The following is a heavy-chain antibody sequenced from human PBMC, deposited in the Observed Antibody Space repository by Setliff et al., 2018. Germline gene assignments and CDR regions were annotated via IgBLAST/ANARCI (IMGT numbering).Heavy chain of an antibody. J-gene: IGHJ5*02. Sequence: GGSLRLSCAASGFTFSIYWMTWVRQAPGKGLEWVANIKQDGTKQYYVDSVKGRFTISRDNAKNSLSLQMNSLRAEDTASYYCARDPNGDYVGAFDPWGQGILVTVSS. V-gene: IGHV3-7*03. CDR3: ARDPNGDYVGAFDP. D-gene: IGHD4-17*01. CDR1: GFTFSIYW. CDR2: IKQDGTKQ.